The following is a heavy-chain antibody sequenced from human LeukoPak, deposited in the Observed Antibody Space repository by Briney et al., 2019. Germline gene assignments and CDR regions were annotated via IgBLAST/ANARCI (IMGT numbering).Heavy chain of an antibody. D-gene: IGHD3-10*01. CDR1: GFTVSSSF. CDR3: ARLISGSYHLYFDD. V-gene: IGHV3-66*01. J-gene: IGHJ4*02. CDR2: LYSDGART. Sequence: PGGSLRLSCAASGFTVSSSFLSWVRQAPGKGLEWLSILYSDGARTQYADSAKGRFTISRDNSKNTLYLQMNSLRAEDTGLYYCARLISGSYHLYFDDWGLGTLVTVSS.